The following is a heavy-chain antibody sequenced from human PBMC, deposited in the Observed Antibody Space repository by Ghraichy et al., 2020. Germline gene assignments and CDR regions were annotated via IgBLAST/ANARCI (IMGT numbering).Heavy chain of an antibody. CDR3: ARDRSIAVAGRRPNYFDY. CDR2: INPNSGGT. D-gene: IGHD6-19*01. J-gene: IGHJ4*02. V-gene: IGHV1-2*04. CDR1: GYTFTGYY. Sequence: ASVKVSCKASGYTFTGYYMHWVRQAPGQGLEWMGWINPNSGGTNYAQKFQGWVTMTRDTSISTAYMELSRLRSDDTAVYYCARDRSIAVAGRRPNYFDYWGQGTLVTVSS.